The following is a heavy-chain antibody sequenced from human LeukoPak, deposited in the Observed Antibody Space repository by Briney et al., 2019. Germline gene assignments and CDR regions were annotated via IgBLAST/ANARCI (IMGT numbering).Heavy chain of an antibody. V-gene: IGHV3-48*01. D-gene: IGHD6-19*01. CDR1: GYTFTSYD. CDR3: ARAGWSSLNFFGY. Sequence: GASVKVSCKASGYTFTSYDINWVRQAPGKGLEWVSYITSDSSSIYYGDSVKGRFTISRDNAKNSLYLQMNSLRVEDTAVYYCARAGWSSLNFFGYWGQGTLVTVSS. CDR2: ITSDSSSI. J-gene: IGHJ4*02.